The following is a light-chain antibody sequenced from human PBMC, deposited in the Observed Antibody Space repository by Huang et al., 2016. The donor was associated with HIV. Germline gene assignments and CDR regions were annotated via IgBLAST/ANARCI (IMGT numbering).Light chain of an antibody. CDR3: QQYNNWPPLT. CDR2: GAS. J-gene: IGKJ4*01. CDR1: QSVSSN. V-gene: IGKV3-15*01. Sequence: EIVMTQSPATLSVSPGKRVTLSCRASQSVSSNLAWYQQKPGQAPRLLIYGASTRAPDIPARFSGSGSGTEFTLTITSLQSEDFAVYYGQQYNNWPPLTFGGGTKVEIK.